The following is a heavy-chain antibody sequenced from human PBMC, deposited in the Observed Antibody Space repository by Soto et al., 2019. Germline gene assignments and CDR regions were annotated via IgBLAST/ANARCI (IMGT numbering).Heavy chain of an antibody. J-gene: IGHJ6*03. D-gene: IGHD1-1*01. Sequence: GGSLRLSCAASGFTFSSYSMNWVRQAPGKGLEWVSSISSSSSYIYYADSVKGRFTISRDNAKISLYLQMNSLRAEDTAVYYCARVSGTDYYYYMDVWGKGTTVTVSS. CDR2: ISSSSSYI. V-gene: IGHV3-21*01. CDR3: ARVSGTDYYYYMDV. CDR1: GFTFSSYS.